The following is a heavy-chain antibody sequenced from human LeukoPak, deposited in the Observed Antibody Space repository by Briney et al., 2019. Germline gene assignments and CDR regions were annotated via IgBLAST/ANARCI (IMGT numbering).Heavy chain of an antibody. CDR3: ARGGVVPAAYSFDP. J-gene: IGHJ5*02. Sequence: ASVKVSCKASGYTFTGYYMHWVRQAPGQGLEWMGWINPNSGGTNYAHKFQGRVTMTRDTSISTAYMELSRLRSDDTAVYYCARGGVVPAAYSFDPWGQGTLVTVSS. CDR2: INPNSGGT. V-gene: IGHV1-2*02. CDR1: GYTFTGYY. D-gene: IGHD2-2*01.